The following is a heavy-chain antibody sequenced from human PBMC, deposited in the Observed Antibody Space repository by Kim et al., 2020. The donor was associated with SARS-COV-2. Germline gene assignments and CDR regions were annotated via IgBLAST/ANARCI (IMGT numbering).Heavy chain of an antibody. Sequence: SCYWGWVRQPPGKGLEWIGNIYYSGNTYYNPSLKSRVTISVDTSKNHFSLNLSSVTAADTAVYYCARQLYCSGSSCYFAWFDPWGRGTLAT. CDR2: IYYSGNT. V-gene: IGHV4-39*01. CDR1: SCY. D-gene: IGHD2-15*01. J-gene: IGHJ5*02. CDR3: ARQLYCSGSSCYFAWFDP.